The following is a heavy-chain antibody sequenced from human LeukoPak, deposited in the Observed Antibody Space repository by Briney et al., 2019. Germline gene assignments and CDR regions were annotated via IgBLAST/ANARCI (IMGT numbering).Heavy chain of an antibody. D-gene: IGHD2-2*01. CDR1: GFTFSSYS. CDR3: VSFYETY. V-gene: IGHV3-21*01. J-gene: IGHJ4*02. Sequence: GGSLRLSCAASGFTFSSYSMNWVRQAPGKGLEWVSSISSDSTYIYYADSVKGRFSISRDNSKNTLYLQMNGLRVEDTAVYYCVSFYETYWGRGTLVTVSS. CDR2: ISSDSTYI.